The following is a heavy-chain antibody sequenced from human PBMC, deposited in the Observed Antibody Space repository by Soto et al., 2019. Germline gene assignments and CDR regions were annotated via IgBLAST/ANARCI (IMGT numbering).Heavy chain of an antibody. CDR2: IYYTGST. CDR3: ARLSPYNYYYGMDV. J-gene: IGHJ6*02. Sequence: SKTLSLTCTVSGASISSSSYYWGWIRQPPGKGLEWIGSIYYTGSTYYNPSLKSRVTISIDRSKNHFSLKLSSVTAADTAVYYCARLSPYNYYYGMDVWGQGTTVTVSS. V-gene: IGHV4-39*02. CDR1: GASISSSSYY.